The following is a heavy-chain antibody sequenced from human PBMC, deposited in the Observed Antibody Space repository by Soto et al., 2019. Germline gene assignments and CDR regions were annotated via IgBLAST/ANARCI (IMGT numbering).Heavy chain of an antibody. CDR1: GGSISSSSFH. V-gene: IGHV4-39*01. Sequence: SETLSLTCSVSGGSISSSSFHWGWIRQPPGKGLECIGNIFYSGSTYYNPSLKSRVTISVDTSKNQFSLKLSSVTAADTAVYYCATAMGGDSGGDFHHWGQGTLVTVSS. CDR3: ATAMGGDSGGDFHH. CDR2: IFYSGST. D-gene: IGHD4-17*01. J-gene: IGHJ1*01.